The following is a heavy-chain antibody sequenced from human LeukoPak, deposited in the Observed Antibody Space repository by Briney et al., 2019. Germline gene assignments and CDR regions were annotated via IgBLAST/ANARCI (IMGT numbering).Heavy chain of an antibody. J-gene: IGHJ4*02. CDR1: GGSISSYY. V-gene: IGHV4-59*08. Sequence: SETLSLTCTVSGGSISSYYWSWIRQPPGKGLEWIAYTYYSGSTTYNPSLKSRVTISIDTSKNQFSLKLSSVTAADTAVYYCARHALPGDAMVDYWGQGTLVTVSS. D-gene: IGHD2-2*01. CDR2: TYYSGST. CDR3: ARHALPGDAMVDY.